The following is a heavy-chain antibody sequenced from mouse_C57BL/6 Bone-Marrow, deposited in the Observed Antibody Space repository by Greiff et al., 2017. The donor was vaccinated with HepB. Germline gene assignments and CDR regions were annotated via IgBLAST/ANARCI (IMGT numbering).Heavy chain of an antibody. J-gene: IGHJ4*01. CDR3: AREDGYYVYYYAMDY. Sequence: QVQLKQPGAELVRPGTSVKLSCKASGYTFTSYWMHWVKQRPGQGLEWIGVIDPSDSYTNYNQKFKGKATLTVDTSSSTAYMQLSSLTSEDSAVYYCAREDGYYVYYYAMDYWGQGTSVTVSS. V-gene: IGHV1-59*01. CDR1: GYTFTSYW. CDR2: IDPSDSYT. D-gene: IGHD2-3*01.